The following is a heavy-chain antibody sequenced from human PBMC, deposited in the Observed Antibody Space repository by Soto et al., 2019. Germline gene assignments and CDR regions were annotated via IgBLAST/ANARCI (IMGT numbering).Heavy chain of an antibody. J-gene: IGHJ5*02. CDR3: AKGMAEGCSSTSCYTGDWFDP. D-gene: IGHD2-2*02. CDR1: GDSVSSNTAA. V-gene: IGHV6-1*01. Sequence: SQTLSLTCAISGDSVSSNTAAWNWIRSSPSRGLEWLGRTYYRSNWRHDYAVSVKSRITVNPDTSKNHFSLQLNSVTPEDTAVYYCAKGMAEGCSSTSCYTGDWFDPWGQGTLVTVSS. CDR2: TYYRSNWRH.